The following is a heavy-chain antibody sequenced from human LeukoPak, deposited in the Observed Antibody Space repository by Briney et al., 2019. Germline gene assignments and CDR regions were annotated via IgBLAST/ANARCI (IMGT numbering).Heavy chain of an antibody. D-gene: IGHD2-21*02. CDR1: GFTLSSNW. CDR2: IDDVGSGT. V-gene: IGHV3-74*01. J-gene: IGHJ5*01. CDR3: ATVFDF. Sequence: PGGSLRLSCAVSGFTLSSNWMHWVRQVPGKGLEWVSRIDDVGSGTSYADSVKGRFTIYRDDAKNTVYLQMNSLRAEDTAVYYCATVFDFWGQGTLVTVSS.